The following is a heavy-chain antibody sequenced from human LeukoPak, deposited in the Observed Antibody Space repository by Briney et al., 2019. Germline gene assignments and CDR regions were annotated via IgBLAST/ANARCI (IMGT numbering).Heavy chain of an antibody. CDR1: GFTFSSYG. Sequence: PGGSLTLSCAASGFTFSSYGMHWVRQAPGKGLEWVAFIEFDGSNKYYAESVKGRFTVSRDNSKNTLNLQMNSLRSEDTAVYYCAKDGLKLQKYYFENWGQGTLVTVSS. J-gene: IGHJ4*02. CDR2: IEFDGSNK. CDR3: AKDGLKLQKYYFEN. V-gene: IGHV3-30*02. D-gene: IGHD1-26*01.